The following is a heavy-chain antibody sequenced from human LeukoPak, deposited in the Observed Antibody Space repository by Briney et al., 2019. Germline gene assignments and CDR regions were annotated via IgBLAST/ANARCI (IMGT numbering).Heavy chain of an antibody. J-gene: IGHJ6*02. Sequence: PGGSLRLSCAASGFTFSGYSMNWVRQAPGKGLEWVSSISSSSSYIYYADSVKGRFTISRDNAKNSLYLQMNSLRAEDTAVYYCARGSSGWSAGYYYGMDVWGQGTTVTVPS. V-gene: IGHV3-21*01. CDR1: GFTFSGYS. CDR2: ISSSSSYI. D-gene: IGHD6-19*01. CDR3: ARGSSGWSAGYYYGMDV.